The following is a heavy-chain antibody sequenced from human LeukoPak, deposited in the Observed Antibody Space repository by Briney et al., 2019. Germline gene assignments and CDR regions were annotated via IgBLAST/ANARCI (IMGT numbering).Heavy chain of an antibody. CDR2: IIPILGIA. Sequence: SVKVSCKASGGTFSSYTISWVRQAPGQGLEWMGRIIPILGIANYAQKFQGRVTITADKSTSTAYMELSSLRSEDTAVYYCARDLMITFGGVTVPDYWGQGTLVTVSS. V-gene: IGHV1-69*04. CDR3: ARDLMITFGGVTVPDY. D-gene: IGHD3-16*02. CDR1: GGTFSSYT. J-gene: IGHJ4*02.